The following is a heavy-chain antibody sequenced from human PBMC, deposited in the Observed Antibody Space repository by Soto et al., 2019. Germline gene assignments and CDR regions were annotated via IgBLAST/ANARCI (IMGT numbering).Heavy chain of an antibody. J-gene: IGHJ6*02. CDR1: GFDASVNY. Sequence: GGSLRLSCAASGFDASVNYMTWVRQAPVKGLEWVSAINSGGNTFYADSVKGRFTDSRDNSKNTLYLQMNSLRVEDTAMYYCVRENYYYGMDVWGQGTAVTVSS. CDR3: VRENYYYGMDV. CDR2: INSGGNT. V-gene: IGHV3-66*01.